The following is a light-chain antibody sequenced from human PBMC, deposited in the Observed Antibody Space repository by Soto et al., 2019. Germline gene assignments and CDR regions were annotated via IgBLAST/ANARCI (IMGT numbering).Light chain of an antibody. CDR3: QKYSSVII. CDR2: AAS. Sequence: DIQMTQSPSSLSASVGDRVTITCRASQGISNFLAWYQQKPGKVPKLLISAASTLQSGVPSRFSGSGSGTDFTLTITSLQPEDVATYYCQKYSSVIIFGQGTRLEIK. J-gene: IGKJ5*01. CDR1: QGISNF. V-gene: IGKV1-27*01.